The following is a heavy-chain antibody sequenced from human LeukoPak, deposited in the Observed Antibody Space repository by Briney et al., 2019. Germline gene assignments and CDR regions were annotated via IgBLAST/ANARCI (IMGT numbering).Heavy chain of an antibody. Sequence: GGSLRLSCAASGFTFSSYGMHWVRQAPGKGLEWVAFIRYDGSNKYYADSVKGRFTISRDNSKNTLYLQMNSLRAEDTAIYYCAKWGCSGGSCYPFDYWGQGTLVTVSS. CDR1: GFTFSSYG. J-gene: IGHJ4*02. CDR3: AKWGCSGGSCYPFDY. V-gene: IGHV3-30*02. CDR2: IRYDGSNK. D-gene: IGHD2-15*01.